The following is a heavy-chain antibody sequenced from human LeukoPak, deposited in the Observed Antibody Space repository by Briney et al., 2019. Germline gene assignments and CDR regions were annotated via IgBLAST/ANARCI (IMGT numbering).Heavy chain of an antibody. D-gene: IGHD3-16*01. J-gene: IGHJ4*02. CDR2: MRFNCSNK. CDR1: GLTFSSFG. CDR3: ARRGGIHLKYFDY. V-gene: IGHV3-33*01. Sequence: PGRSLRLSWAASGLTFSSFGMHWVRQAPGKGLELVAVMRFNCSNKYYADSVKGRFTISRDNSKNTLYLQMNSLRAEDTAVYCCARRGGIHLKYFDYWGQGTLATLSS.